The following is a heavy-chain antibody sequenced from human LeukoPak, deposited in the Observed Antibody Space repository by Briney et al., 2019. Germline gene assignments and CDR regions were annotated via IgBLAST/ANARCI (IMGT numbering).Heavy chain of an antibody. Sequence: PGGSLRLSCTASGFTFSTYAMSWVRQAPGKGLEWVSAISGSGGSTYYADSVEGRFTISRDNSKNTLYLQMNSLRAEDTAFYYCAKDLSPGVYWGQGTLVTVSS. CDR2: ISGSGGST. CDR1: GFTFSTYA. V-gene: IGHV3-23*01. D-gene: IGHD2-8*01. CDR3: AKDLSPGVY. J-gene: IGHJ4*02.